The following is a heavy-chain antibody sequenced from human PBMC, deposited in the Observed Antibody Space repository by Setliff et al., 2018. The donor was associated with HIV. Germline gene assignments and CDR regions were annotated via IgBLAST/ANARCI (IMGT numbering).Heavy chain of an antibody. Sequence: ASVKVSCKTSGYNFENYAINWVRQAPGQGLEWMGWINANSGSPTYAQAFTGRFFFSVDTAVATAYLQINNPKTEDTAVYFCARGLYGDYGGDLNWLDPWGHGTRVTVSS. D-gene: IGHD4-17*01. V-gene: IGHV7-4-1*02. CDR2: INANSGSP. CDR3: ARGLYGDYGGDLNWLDP. CDR1: GYNFENYA. J-gene: IGHJ5*02.